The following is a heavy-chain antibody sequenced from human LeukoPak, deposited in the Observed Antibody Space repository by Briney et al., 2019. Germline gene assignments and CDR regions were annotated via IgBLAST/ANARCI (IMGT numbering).Heavy chain of an antibody. Sequence: SVKVSCTASGGTFSSYAISWVRQAPGQGLEWMGGIIPIFGTANYAQKFQGRVTITADESTSTAYMELSSLRSEDTAVYYCASTPPRCSSTSCYGDYYYYYYMDVWGKGTTVTVSS. CDR1: GGTFSSYA. CDR3: ASTPPRCSSTSCYGDYYYYYYMDV. V-gene: IGHV1-69*13. J-gene: IGHJ6*03. CDR2: IIPIFGTA. D-gene: IGHD2-2*01.